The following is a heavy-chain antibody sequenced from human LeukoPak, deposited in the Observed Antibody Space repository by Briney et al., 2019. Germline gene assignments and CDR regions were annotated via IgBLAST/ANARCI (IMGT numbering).Heavy chain of an antibody. CDR3: TRAQSYCTSTSCSADY. J-gene: IGHJ4*02. CDR2: INPSVGTT. Sequence: APVKVSCKAFGYTFTTYYIHWVRQAPGQGLEWVGIINPSVGTTRSPDKFQGRVTMTRDTSTSTVYMELSGLGSDDTATYYCTRAQSYCTSTSCSADYWGQGTLVTVSS. V-gene: IGHV1-46*01. CDR1: GYTFTTYY. D-gene: IGHD2-2*01.